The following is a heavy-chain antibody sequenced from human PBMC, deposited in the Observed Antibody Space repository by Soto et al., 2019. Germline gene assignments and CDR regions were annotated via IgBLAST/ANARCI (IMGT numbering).Heavy chain of an antibody. D-gene: IGHD5-12*01. CDR3: ARGRGNAVATIMPDDH. CDR2: ISYEGSNK. J-gene: IGHJ4*02. V-gene: IGHV3-30-3*01. Sequence: PGESLKISCAASGFTFSSYSLHWVRQAPGKGLDWVAVISYEGSNKYYADSVKGRFTISRDNSKNTLYLQMSSLRVEDTAVYYCARGRGNAVATIMPDDHWGQGTLVTVSS. CDR1: GFTFSSYS.